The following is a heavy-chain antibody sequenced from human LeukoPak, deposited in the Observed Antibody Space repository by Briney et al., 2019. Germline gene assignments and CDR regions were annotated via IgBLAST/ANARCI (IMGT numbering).Heavy chain of an antibody. Sequence: ASVKVSRKASGYTFTSYDINWVRQATGQGLEWMGWMNPNSGNTGYAQKFQGRVTITADESTSTAYMELSSLRSEDTAVYYCARVPGYCSGGSCYSQFDYYYYYYMDVWGKGTTVTISS. V-gene: IGHV1-8*03. D-gene: IGHD2-15*01. J-gene: IGHJ6*03. CDR2: MNPNSGNT. CDR1: GYTFTSYD. CDR3: ARVPGYCSGGSCYSQFDYYYYYYMDV.